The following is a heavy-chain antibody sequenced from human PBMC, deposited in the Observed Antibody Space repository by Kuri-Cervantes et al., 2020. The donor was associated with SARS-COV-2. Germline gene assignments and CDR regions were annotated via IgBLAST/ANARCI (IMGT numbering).Heavy chain of an antibody. J-gene: IGHJ4*02. V-gene: IGHV2-5*05. CDR3: AHRQLSIAAAGFDY. CDR2: IYWDDDK. CDR1: GFSLSTSGVG. D-gene: IGHD6-13*01. Sequence: SGPTLVKPTQTLTLTCTFSGFSLSTSGVGVGWIRQPPGKALEWLALIYWDDDKRYGPSLKSRLTITKDTSKNQVVLTMTNMVPVDTATYYCAHRQLSIAAAGFDYWGQGTLVTVSS.